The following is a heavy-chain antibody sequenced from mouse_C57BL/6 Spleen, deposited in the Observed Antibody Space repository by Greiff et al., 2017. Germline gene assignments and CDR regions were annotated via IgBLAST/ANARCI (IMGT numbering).Heavy chain of an antibody. D-gene: IGHD1-1*01. CDR3: AREDYYGSSEFAY. CDR2: INPNNGGT. CDR1: GYTFTDYN. Sequence: EVQLVESGPELVKPGASVKIPCKASGYTFTDYNMDWVKQSHGKSLEWIGDINPNNGGTIYNQKFKGKATLTVDKSSSTAYMELRSLTSEDTAVYYCAREDYYGSSEFAYWGQGTLVTVSA. J-gene: IGHJ3*01. V-gene: IGHV1-18*01.